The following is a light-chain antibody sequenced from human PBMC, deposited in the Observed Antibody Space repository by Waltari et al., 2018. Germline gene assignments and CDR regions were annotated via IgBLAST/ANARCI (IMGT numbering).Light chain of an antibody. CDR1: SSDFGFYDF. Sequence: QSALTQPASVSGSPGQSITISCTGTSSDFGFYDFVPWFQQHPGKAPKVMIYKVNNRPSGVSNRFSGSKSANTASLTISGLQAEDEADYYCSSYTRRSYWVFGGGTQLTVL. J-gene: IGLJ3*02. CDR3: SSYTRRSYWV. V-gene: IGLV2-14*01. CDR2: KVN.